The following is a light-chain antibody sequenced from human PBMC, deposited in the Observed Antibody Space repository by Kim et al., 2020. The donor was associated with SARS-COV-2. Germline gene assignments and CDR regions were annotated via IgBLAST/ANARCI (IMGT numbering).Light chain of an antibody. J-gene: IGLJ2*01. CDR3: QVWETTIDHIVV. Sequence: SYELTQPPSVSVAPGKTATITCGGNNIGMKSVHWYQQRPGQAPLLVIYNDHTRPSGIPERFSGSNSRDTATLTISRVEAGDEADYYCQVWETTIDHIVVFGGGTQLTVL. V-gene: IGLV3-21*01. CDR2: NDH. CDR1: NIGMKS.